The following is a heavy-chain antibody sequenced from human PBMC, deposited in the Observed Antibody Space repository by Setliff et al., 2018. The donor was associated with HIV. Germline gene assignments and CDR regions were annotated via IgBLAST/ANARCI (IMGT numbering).Heavy chain of an antibody. CDR2: IYYSGST. CDR3: TLMVYASGSYYYYYYYMDV. Sequence: ETLSLTCTVSGGSISSSSYYWGWIRQPPGKGLEWIGSIYYSGSTYYNPSLKSRVTISVDTSKNQFSLKLSSVTAADTAVYYCTLMVYASGSYYYYYYYMDVWGKGTTVTVS. D-gene: IGHD2-8*01. V-gene: IGHV4-39*01. CDR1: GGSISSSSYY. J-gene: IGHJ6*03.